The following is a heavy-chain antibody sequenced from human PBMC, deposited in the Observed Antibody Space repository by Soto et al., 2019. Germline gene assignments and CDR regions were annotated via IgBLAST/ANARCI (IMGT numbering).Heavy chain of an antibody. Sequence: EVQLLESGGGLVQPGGSLRLSCAASGFTFSSYAMNWVRQAPGKGLEWVTAISGSGGSTYYADSVKGRFTISRDNSMNKLYLQMNSLRADDTAVNYCPTEYCSGGSCRLEYWGQGTLVTVAS. J-gene: IGHJ4*02. CDR2: ISGSGGST. CDR1: GFTFSSYA. D-gene: IGHD2-15*01. CDR3: PTEYCSGGSCRLEY. V-gene: IGHV3-23*01.